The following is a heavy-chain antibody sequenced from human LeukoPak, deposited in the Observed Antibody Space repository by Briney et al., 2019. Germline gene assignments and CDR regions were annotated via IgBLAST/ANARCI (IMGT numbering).Heavy chain of an antibody. Sequence: GGSLRLSCAASGFTFSSCAMSWVRQAPGKGLEWVSAVTASAGDTYYADSVQGRFTISRDNSKNTLYLQMNSLRAEDTAVYYCAKDQGSSEFSPRIGHFDYWGQGTLVTVSS. CDR3: AKDQGSSEFSPRIGHFDY. V-gene: IGHV3-23*01. J-gene: IGHJ4*02. CDR2: VTASAGDT. D-gene: IGHD6-19*01. CDR1: GFTFSSCA.